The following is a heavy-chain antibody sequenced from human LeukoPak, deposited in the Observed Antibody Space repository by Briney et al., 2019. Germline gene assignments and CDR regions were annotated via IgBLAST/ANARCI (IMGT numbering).Heavy chain of an antibody. J-gene: IGHJ5*02. V-gene: IGHV1-2*06. Sequence: ASVKVSCKTSGYTFTGYYIHWVRQVPGQGLEWMGRINPNSGGTNSAQKFQGRVAMTRDTSISTAYMELYRLRFDDTAVYYCAGAKGAVDHNWFDPWGQGTLVTVSS. D-gene: IGHD6-19*01. CDR1: GYTFTGYY. CDR3: AGAKGAVDHNWFDP. CDR2: INPNSGGT.